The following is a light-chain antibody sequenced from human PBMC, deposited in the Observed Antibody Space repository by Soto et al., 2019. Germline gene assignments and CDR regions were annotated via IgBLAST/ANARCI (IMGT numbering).Light chain of an antibody. CDR3: SSYTTSPYV. CDR2: AVS. CDR1: SSDIGGYNS. J-gene: IGLJ1*01. Sequence: QSVLTQPASVSGSPGQSITISCTGTSSDIGGYNSVSWYQQHPGKAPKLVIYAVSNRPSGVSSRFSGSKSGNTASLTMSGLQAEDEATYYCSSYTTSPYVFGTGTKVTVL. V-gene: IGLV2-14*01.